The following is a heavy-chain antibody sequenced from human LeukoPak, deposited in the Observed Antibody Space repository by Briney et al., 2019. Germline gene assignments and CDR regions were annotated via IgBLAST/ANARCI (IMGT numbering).Heavy chain of an antibody. CDR3: ARRRGFAFGGVIGY. Sequence: GGSLRLSCAASGFTFSSYSMNWVRQAPGKGLEWVSSISSSSSYIYYADSVKGRFTISRDNAKNSLYLQMNSLRAEDTAVYYCARRRGFAFGGVIGYWGQGTLVTVSS. V-gene: IGHV3-21*01. CDR1: GFTFSSYS. J-gene: IGHJ4*02. D-gene: IGHD3-16*02. CDR2: ISSSSSYI.